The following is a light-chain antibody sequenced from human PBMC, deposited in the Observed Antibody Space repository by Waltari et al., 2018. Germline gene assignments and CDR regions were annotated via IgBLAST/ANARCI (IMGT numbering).Light chain of an antibody. CDR3: QQLHSYPLS. V-gene: IGKV1-9*01. CDR1: QVISSY. J-gene: IGKJ4*01. Sequence: DIQLTQSPSFLSASVGDRVTIPCRASQVISSYLSWYQQKPGRTPRPLIYGASTWQSGVPSRFSGSGSGTEFTLTVSSLQPEDFATYYCQQLHSYPLSFGGGTKVEIK. CDR2: GAS.